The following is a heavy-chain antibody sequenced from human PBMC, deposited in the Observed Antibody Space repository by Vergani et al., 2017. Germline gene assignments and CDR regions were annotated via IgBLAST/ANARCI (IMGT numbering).Heavy chain of an antibody. V-gene: IGHV1-69*13. D-gene: IGHD2-15*01. CDR1: GGTFSTYA. J-gene: IGHJ4*02. CDR3: ARDRRYCSGGSCYLDD. Sequence: QVQLVQSGAEVKKPGSSVKVSCKASGGTFSTYAISWVRQAPGQGLAWMGRLIPIFGTTNYAQNFQGRVTITADESTSTAYMGLSSLRSEDTAVYYRARDRRYCSGGSCYLDDWRQGTLITVSS. CDR2: LIPIFGTT.